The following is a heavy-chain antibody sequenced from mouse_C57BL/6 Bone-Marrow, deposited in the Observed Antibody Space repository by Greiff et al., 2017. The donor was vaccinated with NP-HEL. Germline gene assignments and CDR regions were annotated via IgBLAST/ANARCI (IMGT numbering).Heavy chain of an antibody. J-gene: IGHJ1*03. V-gene: IGHV5-12*01. CDR2: ISNGGGST. Sequence: EVKLMESGGGLVQPGGSLKLSCAASGFTFSDYYMYWVRQTPEKRLEWVAYISNGGGSTYYPDTVKGRFTISRDNAKNTLYLQMSRLKSEDTAMYYCARNRYDGNFDVWGTGTTVTVSS. CDR1: GFTFSDYY. D-gene: IGHD2-12*01. CDR3: ARNRYDGNFDV.